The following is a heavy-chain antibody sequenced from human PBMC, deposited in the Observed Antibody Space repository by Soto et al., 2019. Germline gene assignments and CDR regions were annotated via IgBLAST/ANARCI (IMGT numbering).Heavy chain of an antibody. CDR3: ARVSCSGGSCYLHY. D-gene: IGHD2-15*01. CDR1: GGSINTYY. V-gene: IGHV4-59*12. Sequence: SETLSLTCTVSGGSINTYYWSWIRQPPGKGLEWIGYIYYSGSTNHNPSLKSRVTISVDTSKNQFSLKLSSVTAADTAVYYCARVSCSGGSCYLHYWGQGTLVTVSS. CDR2: IYYSGST. J-gene: IGHJ4*02.